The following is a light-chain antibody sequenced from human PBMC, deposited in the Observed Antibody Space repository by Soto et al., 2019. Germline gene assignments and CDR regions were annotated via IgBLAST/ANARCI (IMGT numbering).Light chain of an antibody. CDR2: GAS. CDR1: QSVSSSY. J-gene: IGKJ4*01. CDR3: QQYGSSPLT. V-gene: IGKV3-20*01. Sequence: EIVLTQSPGTLSLSPGESATLSCRAGQSVSSSYLAWYLQKPGQAPRLLIFGASNRATGIPYRFSGGGSGTDFTLTISRLEPEDFSVYYCQQYGSSPLTFGGGTKVEIK.